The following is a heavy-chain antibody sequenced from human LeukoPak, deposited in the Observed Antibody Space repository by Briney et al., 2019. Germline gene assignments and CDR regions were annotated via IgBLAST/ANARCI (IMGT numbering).Heavy chain of an antibody. CDR1: GFIFSSYW. D-gene: IGHD1-26*01. Sequence: GGSLRLSCAASGFIFSSYWMHWVRQAPGKGLVWVSHINNDGSSTNYADSVKGRFTISRDNAKNSLYLQMNSLRAEDTAVYYCARGGNSGSFPLSPLDDDAFDIWGQGTMVTVSS. CDR3: ARGGNSGSFPLSPLDDDAFDI. J-gene: IGHJ3*02. CDR2: INNDGSST. V-gene: IGHV3-74*01.